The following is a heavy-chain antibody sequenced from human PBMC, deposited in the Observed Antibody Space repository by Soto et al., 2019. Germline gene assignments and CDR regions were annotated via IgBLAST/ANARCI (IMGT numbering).Heavy chain of an antibody. Sequence: PSEALWLTWTVSGGSISSGGYYWSWIRQHPGKGLEWIGYIYYSGSTYYNPSLKRRVTISVDTSKNQFSLKLSSVTAADTAVYYCARDLRFQACSGMDVWGQGTTLTVSS. CDR2: IYYSGST. CDR3: ARDLRFQACSGMDV. D-gene: IGHD3-10*02. J-gene: IGHJ6*02. V-gene: IGHV4-31*02. CDR1: GGSISSGGYY.